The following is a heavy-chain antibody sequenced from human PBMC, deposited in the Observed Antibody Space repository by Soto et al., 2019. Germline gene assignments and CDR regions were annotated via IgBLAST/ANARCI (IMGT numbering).Heavy chain of an antibody. CDR1: GFTFSNAW. CDR2: IKSKTDGGAT. J-gene: IGHJ6*02. Sequence: EVQLVESGGGLVKPGGSLRLSCAASGFTFSNAWMNWVRQAPGKGLEWVGRIKSKTDGGATDYAAPVKGRFTILRDDSKNTLYLQMNSLKTEDTAVYYCTTDLGAAAGFYYYYYGMDVWGQGTTVTVSS. V-gene: IGHV3-15*07. D-gene: IGHD6-13*01. CDR3: TTDLGAAAGFYYYYYGMDV.